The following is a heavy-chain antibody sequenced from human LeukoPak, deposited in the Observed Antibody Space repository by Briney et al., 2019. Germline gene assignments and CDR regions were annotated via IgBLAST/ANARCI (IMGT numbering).Heavy chain of an antibody. V-gene: IGHV3-23*01. Sequence: HPGGSLRLSCAASGFTFSSYAMSWVRQAPGKGPEWVSGISSNGGTTYYADSVKGRFTVSRDNSKNTLYLQMNSLRAEDTAVYYCAKDPQYYYNSGGYYFDYFDSWGQGTLVAVSS. D-gene: IGHD3-22*01. J-gene: IGHJ4*02. CDR3: AKDPQYYYNSGGYYFDYFDS. CDR1: GFTFSSYA. CDR2: ISSNGGTT.